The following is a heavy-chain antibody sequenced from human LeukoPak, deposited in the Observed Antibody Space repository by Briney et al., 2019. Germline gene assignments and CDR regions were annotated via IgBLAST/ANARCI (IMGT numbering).Heavy chain of an antibody. Sequence: SETLSLTCTVSGGSINSSSYYWGWIRQPPGKGLEWIGNIYYSGSTYYNPSLKSRVTISVDTSKNQFSLELSSVTAADTAVYYCARQSGTGTLLDYWGQGTLVTVSS. CDR2: IYYSGST. V-gene: IGHV4-39*01. D-gene: IGHD3/OR15-3a*01. J-gene: IGHJ4*02. CDR1: GGSINSSSYY. CDR3: ARQSGTGTLLDY.